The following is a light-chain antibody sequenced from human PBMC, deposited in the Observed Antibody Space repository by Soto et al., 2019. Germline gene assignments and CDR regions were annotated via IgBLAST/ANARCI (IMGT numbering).Light chain of an antibody. V-gene: IGLV2-14*01. J-gene: IGLJ3*02. CDR3: SSYASNTTLVV. CDR1: SSDVGGYNY. Sequence: QAVVTQPASVSGSPGQSITISCTGTSSDVGGYNYVSWYQQRPGKAPKLMIYEVSNRPSGVSSRFSGSKSGNTASLTISGLQAEDEADYYCSSYASNTTLVVFGGGTQLTVL. CDR2: EVS.